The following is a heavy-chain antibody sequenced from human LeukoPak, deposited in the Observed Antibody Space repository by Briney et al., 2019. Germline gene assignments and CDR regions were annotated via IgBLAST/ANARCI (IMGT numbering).Heavy chain of an antibody. Sequence: GASVKVSCKASGYTFTGYYIHRVRQAPGQGLESMGWINPNSGGTNYAQKFQGRVTMTRDTSISTAYMELSRLTSDDTAVYYCARDAIVRDYSNSDYWGQGTLVTVSS. V-gene: IGHV1-2*02. CDR3: ARDAIVRDYSNSDY. D-gene: IGHD4-11*01. CDR1: GYTFTGYY. CDR2: INPNSGGT. J-gene: IGHJ4*02.